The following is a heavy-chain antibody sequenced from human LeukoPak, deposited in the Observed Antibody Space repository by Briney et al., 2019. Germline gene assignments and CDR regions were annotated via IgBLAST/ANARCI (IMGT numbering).Heavy chain of an antibody. CDR2: ISPYNGNT. CDR3: AKGHDDFGDHFDVSDI. V-gene: IGHV1-18*01. Sequence: ASVKVSCKASGYTFTSYGISWVRQAPGQGLEWMGWISPYNGNTHYAQKFRGRVAMTADTSTTTAYMDLKSLRSDDTAVYYCAKGHDDFGDHFDVSDIWGQGTMVTVSS. J-gene: IGHJ3*02. CDR1: GYTFTSYG. D-gene: IGHD4-17*01.